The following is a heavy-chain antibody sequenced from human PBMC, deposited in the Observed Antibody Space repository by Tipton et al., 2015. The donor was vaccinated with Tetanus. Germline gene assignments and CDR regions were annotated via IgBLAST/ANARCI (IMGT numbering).Heavy chain of an antibody. CDR3: ARANYDFSMKGPFDS. CDR1: GGSIRSGDYS. J-gene: IGHJ4*02. Sequence: TLSLTCAVSGGSIRSGDYSWNWIRQPPGKGLEWRAYVSYSGRTNSDNFLKSRISISRDTSKNQYFLNLSSVTAADTAVYFCARANYDFSMKGPFDSWGQGILVVVSA. D-gene: IGHD3-3*01. V-gene: IGHV4-61*08. CDR2: VSYSGRT.